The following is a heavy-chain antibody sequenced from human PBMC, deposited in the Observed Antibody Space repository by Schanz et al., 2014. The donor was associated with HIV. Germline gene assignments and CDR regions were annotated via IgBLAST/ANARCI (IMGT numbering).Heavy chain of an antibody. J-gene: IGHJ4*02. CDR1: GFSFSNFW. CDR2: ISGSGVST. D-gene: IGHD3-10*01. V-gene: IGHV3-23*01. Sequence: QVLESGGGLVQTGGSLRLSCAASGFSFSNFWVTWVRQAPGKRLEWVSSISGSGVSTFYAGSVKGRFTISRDNSKNTLYLQMNSLRAEDTAVYFCARWRSGAPSNWGQGTLVTVSS. CDR3: ARWRSGAPSN.